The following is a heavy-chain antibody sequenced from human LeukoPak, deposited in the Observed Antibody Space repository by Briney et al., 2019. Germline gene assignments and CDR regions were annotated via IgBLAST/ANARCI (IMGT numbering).Heavy chain of an antibody. CDR1: GFTFSAYA. J-gene: IGHJ3*02. CDR2: IRGGGTSE. Sequence: GGSLRLSCTASGFTFSAYAMMWVRQAPGKGPEWVSAIRGGGTSEFYADSVKGRFRISRDNSKDTLFLQMNSLRAEDTAVYYCARDPNGDYIGAFDMWGPGTMVAVSS. D-gene: IGHD4-17*01. V-gene: IGHV3-23*01. CDR3: ARDPNGDYIGAFDM.